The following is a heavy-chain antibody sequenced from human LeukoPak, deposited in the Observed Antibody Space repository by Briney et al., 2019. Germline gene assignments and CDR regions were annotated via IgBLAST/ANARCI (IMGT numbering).Heavy chain of an antibody. V-gene: IGHV1-69*04. CDR3: ARDYSSSSGGFDY. D-gene: IGHD6-6*01. CDR1: GGTFSSNT. CDR2: IIPILGIA. J-gene: IGHJ4*02. Sequence: ASVKVSCKASGGTFSSNTISWVRQAPGQGLEWMGRIIPILGIANYAQKFQGRVTITADKSTSTAYMELSSLRSEDTAVYYCARDYSSSSGGFDYWGQGTLVTVSS.